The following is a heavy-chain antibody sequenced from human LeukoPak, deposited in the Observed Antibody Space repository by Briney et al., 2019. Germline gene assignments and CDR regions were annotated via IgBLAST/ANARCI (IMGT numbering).Heavy chain of an antibody. Sequence: GGSLRLSCAASGFTFSSYAMSWVRQAPGEGLEWVSGISGGGDHTNYVDSVKGRFTISRDNSKNTLYLQMKSLRVEDTAVYYCAKAGTYYASGSFSDHWGQGTLVTVSS. CDR1: GFTFSSYA. V-gene: IGHV3-23*01. CDR3: AKAGTYYASGSFSDH. D-gene: IGHD3-10*01. CDR2: ISGGGDHT. J-gene: IGHJ5*02.